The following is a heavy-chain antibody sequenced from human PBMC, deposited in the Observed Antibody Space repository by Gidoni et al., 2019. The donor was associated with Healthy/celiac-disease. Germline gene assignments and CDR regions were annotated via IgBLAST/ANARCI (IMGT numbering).Heavy chain of an antibody. CDR3: ARVGYYYDSSGYSEYYFDY. CDR1: GGTFSSYA. Sequence: QVQLVQSGAEVKKPGSSVKVSCKASGGTFSSYAISWVRQAPGQGLEWMGGIIPIFGTANYAQKFQGRVTITADESTSTAYMELSSLRSEDTAVYYCARVGYYYDSSGYSEYYFDYWGQGTLVTVSS. D-gene: IGHD3-22*01. CDR2: IIPIFGTA. J-gene: IGHJ4*02. V-gene: IGHV1-69*01.